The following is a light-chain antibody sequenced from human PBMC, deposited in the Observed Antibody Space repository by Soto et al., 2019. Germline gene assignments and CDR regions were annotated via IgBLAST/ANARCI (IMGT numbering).Light chain of an antibody. V-gene: IGKV3-20*01. CDR2: GAS. CDR1: QSVSNNY. CDR3: QQYDRSLT. J-gene: IGKJ4*01. Sequence: EIVLTQSPGTLSLSPGERATLSCRASQSVSNNYLAWYQQKPGQAPRLLIYGASNRATGIPDRFSGSGSGTDFTLTISRLEPEDFAVYYCQQYDRSLTFGGGTKVDIK.